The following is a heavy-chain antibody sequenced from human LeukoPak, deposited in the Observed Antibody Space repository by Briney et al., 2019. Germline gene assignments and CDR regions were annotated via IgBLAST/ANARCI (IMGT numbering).Heavy chain of an antibody. D-gene: IGHD1-26*01. CDR1: GGSISNYF. CDR3: ARDRRWELLHAFDI. J-gene: IGHJ3*02. CDR2: IHYSDPT. Sequence: SETLSLTCTVSGGSISNYFWSWIRQPPGKGLEWIAYIHYSDPTNYNPSLKSRVTISLDTSKNQFSLMLSSVTAADTAVYYCARDRRWELLHAFDIWGQGTMVTVPS. V-gene: IGHV4-59*01.